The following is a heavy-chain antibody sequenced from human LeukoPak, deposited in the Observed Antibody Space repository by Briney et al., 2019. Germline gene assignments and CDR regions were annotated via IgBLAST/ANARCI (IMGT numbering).Heavy chain of an antibody. V-gene: IGHV4-34*01. J-gene: IGHJ5*02. CDR3: ARGTDRGRGGLFYP. D-gene: IGHD2-15*01. CDR1: GGSFSDYY. CDR2: INHSGTT. Sequence: SETLSLTCVVYGGSFSDYYWSWIRQPPGKGLEWVGEINHSGTTNFNPSLKSRVTISADTSKNQFSLRLNSLTAADTAVYYCARGTDRGRGGLFYPWGK.